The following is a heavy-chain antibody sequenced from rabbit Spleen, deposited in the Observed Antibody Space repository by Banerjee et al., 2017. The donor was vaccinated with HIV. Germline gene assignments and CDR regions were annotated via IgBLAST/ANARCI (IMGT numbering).Heavy chain of an antibody. D-gene: IGHD4-2*01. V-gene: IGHV1S45*01. CDR2: INTVTGKT. CDR1: GFSFSSGYY. CDR3: ARGGYGGHIYAMGL. J-gene: IGHJ4*01. Sequence: QEQLKESGGGLGQPGGSLTLTYKASGFSFSSGYYMCWVRQAPGKGLEWIACINTVTGKTVYASWAKGRFIMSRTSSTTVTLQMTSLTAADTATYFCARGGYGGHIYAMGLWGPGTLVTVS.